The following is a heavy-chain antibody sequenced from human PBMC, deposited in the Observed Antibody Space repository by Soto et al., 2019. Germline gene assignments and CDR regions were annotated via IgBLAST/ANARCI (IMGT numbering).Heavy chain of an antibody. Sequence: GGSLRLSCAASGFTFNIYAMTWVRQAPGKGLEWVSAISGGGDYTYCAKSVKGRFTISRDNSKNTLFLQMNSLTAEDTAVYYCAKDDDNRDGYSSWGQGTLVTVSS. CDR1: GFTFNIYA. CDR3: AKDDDNRDGYSS. V-gene: IGHV3-23*01. J-gene: IGHJ4*02. CDR2: ISGGGDYT. D-gene: IGHD2-15*01.